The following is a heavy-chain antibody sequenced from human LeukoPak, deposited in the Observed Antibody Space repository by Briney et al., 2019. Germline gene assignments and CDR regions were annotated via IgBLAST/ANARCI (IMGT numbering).Heavy chain of an antibody. CDR2: MNPNSGNT. Sequence: GASVKLSCKASGYTFTSYDINWVRQSTGQGLGWMGWMNPNSGNTGYAQKFQGRVTMTRNTSISTAYMELSSLRSEDTAVFYCARGLFGGVIVKDYWGQGTLVTVSS. CDR3: ARGLFGGVIVKDY. CDR1: GYTFTSYD. J-gene: IGHJ4*02. D-gene: IGHD3-16*02. V-gene: IGHV1-8*01.